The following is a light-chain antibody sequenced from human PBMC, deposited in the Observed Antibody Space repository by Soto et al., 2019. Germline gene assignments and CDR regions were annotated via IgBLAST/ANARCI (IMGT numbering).Light chain of an antibody. CDR2: EVS. CDR1: SSDVGSYNR. Sequence: QSVLTQPPSVSGSPGQSVTISCTGTSSDVGSYNRVSWYQQPPGIAPKVMIYEVSNRPSGVPDRFSGSKSGNTASLTISGLQAEDEADYYCSLYTSSSTYVFGTGTKVTVL. V-gene: IGLV2-18*01. J-gene: IGLJ1*01. CDR3: SLYTSSSTYV.